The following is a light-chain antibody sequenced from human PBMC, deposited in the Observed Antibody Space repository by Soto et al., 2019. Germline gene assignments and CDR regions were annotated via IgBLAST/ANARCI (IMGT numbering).Light chain of an antibody. J-gene: IGKJ5*01. V-gene: IGKV3-20*01. Sequence: EIVLTQSPGTLPLSPGERATLSCRASQSVSNNYLAWYQQRPGQAPRLLIYGASNRATGIPDRFSGSGSGTDFPLTISRLEPEDFAVYYCQQYGSSPDTFGQGTRLEIK. CDR2: GAS. CDR3: QQYGSSPDT. CDR1: QSVSNNY.